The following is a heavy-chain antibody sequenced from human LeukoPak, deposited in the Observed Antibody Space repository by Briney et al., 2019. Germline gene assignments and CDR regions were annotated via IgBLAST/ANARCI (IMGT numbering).Heavy chain of an antibody. Sequence: PGGSLRLSCAASGFTFSSYWMSWVRQAPGKGLEWVANIKQDGSEKYYVDSVKGRFTISRDNAKNSLYLQMNSLRAEDTALYYCAKDMTKWELLYWFDPRGQGTLVTVSS. CDR3: AKDMTKWELLYWFDP. CDR1: GFTFSSYW. V-gene: IGHV3-7*03. CDR2: IKQDGSEK. J-gene: IGHJ5*02. D-gene: IGHD1-26*01.